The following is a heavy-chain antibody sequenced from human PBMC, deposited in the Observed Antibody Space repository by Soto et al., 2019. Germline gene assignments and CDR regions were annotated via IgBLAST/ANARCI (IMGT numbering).Heavy chain of an antibody. J-gene: IGHJ6*02. CDR3: TRDGDYYGMDV. CDR2: TTGPTYGGTT. CDR1: GFESDDYA. V-gene: IGHV3-49*04. Sequence: GGSLRLSCRLSGFESDDYALTWVRQAPGRGLEWVAFTTGPTYGGTTEYAASVKGRFSISRDDSKSVAYLQMNSLQIEDTAIYFCTRDGDYYGMDVWGQGTTVTVSS.